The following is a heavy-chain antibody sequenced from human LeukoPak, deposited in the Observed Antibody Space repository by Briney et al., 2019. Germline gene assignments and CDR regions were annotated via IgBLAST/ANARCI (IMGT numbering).Heavy chain of an antibody. CDR3: ARDHLYYDILTGYCLYYYYYMDV. J-gene: IGHJ6*03. D-gene: IGHD3-9*01. V-gene: IGHV3-30*02. CDR2: IRYDGSNK. CDR1: GFTFSTYG. Sequence: PGGSLRLSCAASGFTFSTYGMHWVRQAPGKGLEWVAFIRYDGSNKYYADSVKGRFTISRDNSKNTLYLQTNSLRAGDTAVYYCARDHLYYDILTGYCLYYYYYMDVWGKGTTVTISS.